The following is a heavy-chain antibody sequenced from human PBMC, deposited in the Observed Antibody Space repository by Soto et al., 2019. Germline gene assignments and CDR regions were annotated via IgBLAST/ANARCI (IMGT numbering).Heavy chain of an antibody. J-gene: IGHJ4*02. Sequence: SETLSLTCAVSGGSISSGGYSWSWIRQPPGKGLERIGYIYHSGSTYYNPSLKSRVTISVDRSKNQFSLKLSSVTAADTAVYYCARGRFLEWLFDYWGQGTLVTVSS. V-gene: IGHV4-30-2*01. CDR1: GGSISSGGYS. CDR3: ARGRFLEWLFDY. D-gene: IGHD3-3*01. CDR2: IYHSGST.